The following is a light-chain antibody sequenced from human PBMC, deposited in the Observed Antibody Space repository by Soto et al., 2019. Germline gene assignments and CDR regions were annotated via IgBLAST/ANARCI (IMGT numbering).Light chain of an antibody. Sequence: QSALTQPASVSGSPGQSITISCTGTSSDIGSYNRVSWYQQPPGTAPKLIIYEVNNRPSGVPDRFSGSKSGNTASLTISGLHADDEADYYCSSYAGSNRVFGTGTKVTVL. CDR2: EVN. J-gene: IGLJ1*01. CDR3: SSYAGSNRV. V-gene: IGLV2-18*02. CDR1: SSDIGSYNR.